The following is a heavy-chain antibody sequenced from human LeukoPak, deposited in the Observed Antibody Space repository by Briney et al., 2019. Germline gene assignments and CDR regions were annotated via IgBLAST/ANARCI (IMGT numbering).Heavy chain of an antibody. CDR2: IYHSGST. D-gene: IGHD7-27*01. CDR1: GYSISSGYY. V-gene: IGHV4-38-2*02. Sequence: SETLSLTCTVSGYSISSGYYWGWIRQPPGKGLEWIGSIYHSGSTYYNPSLKSRVTISVDTSKNQFSLKLSSVTAADTAVYYCASDPLSGVDAFDIWGQGTMVTVSS. J-gene: IGHJ3*02. CDR3: ASDPLSGVDAFDI.